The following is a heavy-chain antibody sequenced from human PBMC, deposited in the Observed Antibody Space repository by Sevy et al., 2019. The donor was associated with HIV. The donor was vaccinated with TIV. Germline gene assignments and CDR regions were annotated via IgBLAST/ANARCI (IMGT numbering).Heavy chain of an antibody. J-gene: IGHJ6*02. Sequence: SETLALTCTVSGGSISSYYWSWIRQPPGKGLEWIGYIYYRGSTNYKPSLKSRVTISVDISKNQVSLKLSSVTVADTAVYYCASPMVHSSGGYGMDVWGRGTTVTVSS. D-gene: IGHD6-19*01. CDR1: GGSISSYY. CDR2: IYYRGST. CDR3: ASPMVHSSGGYGMDV. V-gene: IGHV4-59*12.